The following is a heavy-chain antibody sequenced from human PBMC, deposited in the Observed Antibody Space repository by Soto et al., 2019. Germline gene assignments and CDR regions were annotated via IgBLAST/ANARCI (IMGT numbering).Heavy chain of an antibody. CDR1: GYTFTSFG. J-gene: IGHJ4*02. CDR2: VNAYNGNT. CDR3: ATGGAGIAAHVI. Sequence: QVQLVQSGSEVKKPGASVKVSCKASGYTFTSFGVNWVRQAPGQGLEWMGWVNAYNGNTNYAQKFQDRVTLTADTSPSTAYMEVKSLRSDDTAVYYCATGGAGIAAHVIWGEGALVTVSS. V-gene: IGHV1-18*01. D-gene: IGHD6-13*01.